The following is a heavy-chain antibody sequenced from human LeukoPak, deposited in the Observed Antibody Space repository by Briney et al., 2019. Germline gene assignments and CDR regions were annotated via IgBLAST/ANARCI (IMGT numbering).Heavy chain of an antibody. V-gene: IGHV1-2*02. CDR1: GGTFSSYA. Sequence: RASVKVSCKASGGTFSSYAISWVRQAPGQGLDWMGWINPHSGGTHYAQKFQGRVTMTRDTSISTAYMELSRLRSDDTAVYYCARTVVVTAIASWWYFDLWGRGTLVTVSS. CDR3: ARTVVVTAIASWWYFDL. D-gene: IGHD2-21*02. J-gene: IGHJ2*01. CDR2: INPHSGGT.